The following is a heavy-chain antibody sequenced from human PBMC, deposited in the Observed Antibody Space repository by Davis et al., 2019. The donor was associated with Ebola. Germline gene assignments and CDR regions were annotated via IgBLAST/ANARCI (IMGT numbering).Heavy chain of an antibody. V-gene: IGHV1-3*01. CDR2: INAGNGNT. Sequence: AASVKASCKASGYTFTSYAMHWVRQAPGQRLEWMGWINAGNGNTKYSQKFQGRVTITRDTSASTAYMELSSLRSEDTAVYYCARDPCSSTSCYVRRYYYGMDVWGQGTTVTVSS. CDR1: GYTFTSYA. D-gene: IGHD2-2*01. J-gene: IGHJ6*02. CDR3: ARDPCSSTSCYVRRYYYGMDV.